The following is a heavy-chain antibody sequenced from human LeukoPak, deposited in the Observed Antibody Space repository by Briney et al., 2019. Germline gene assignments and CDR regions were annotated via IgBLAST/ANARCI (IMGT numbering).Heavy chain of an antibody. Sequence: SVKVSCKASGGTFSSYAISWVRQAPGQGLEWMGRIIPILGIANYAQKFQGRVTITADKSTSTAYMELSSLRSEDTAVYYCARGYYYDSSGYLPFDYWGQGTLVTVYS. D-gene: IGHD3-22*01. V-gene: IGHV1-69*04. CDR2: IIPILGIA. CDR3: ARGYYYDSSGYLPFDY. CDR1: GGTFSSYA. J-gene: IGHJ4*02.